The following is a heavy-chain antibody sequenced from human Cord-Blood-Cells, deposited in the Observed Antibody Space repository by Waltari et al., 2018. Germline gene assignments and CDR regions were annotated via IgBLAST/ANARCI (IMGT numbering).Heavy chain of an antibody. CDR1: GGSISSYY. CDR2: IYYSGST. D-gene: IGHD2-15*01. Sequence: QVQLQESGPGLVKPSETLSLTCTVSGGSISSYYWSWIRQPPGKGLEWIGYIYYSGSTNYNPSRKSRVTISVDTSKNQFSLKLGSVTAADTAVYYCARPYCSGGSCYSGWFDPWGQGTLVTVSS. J-gene: IGHJ5*02. CDR3: ARPYCSGGSCYSGWFDP. V-gene: IGHV4-59*08.